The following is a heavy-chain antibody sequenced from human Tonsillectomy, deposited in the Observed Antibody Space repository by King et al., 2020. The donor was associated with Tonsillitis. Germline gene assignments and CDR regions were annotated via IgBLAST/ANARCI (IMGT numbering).Heavy chain of an antibody. J-gene: IGHJ4*02. CDR2: ISGSGGST. V-gene: IGHV3-23*04. CDR1: GFTFSSYA. Sequence: VQLVESGGGLVQPGGSLRLSCAASGFTFSSYAMSWVRQAPGKGLEWVSAISGSGGSTYYADSVKGRFTISRDNSKNTLYLQMNSLRAEDTAVYYCAKDGGGYYDSSGYFDYWGQGTLVTVSS. CDR3: AKDGGGYYDSSGYFDY. D-gene: IGHD3-22*01.